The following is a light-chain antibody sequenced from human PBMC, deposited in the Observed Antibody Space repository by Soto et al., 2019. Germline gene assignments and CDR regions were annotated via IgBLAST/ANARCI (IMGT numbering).Light chain of an antibody. CDR3: SSYTSSSTYA. V-gene: IGLV2-18*02. CDR1: SSDVGSYNR. CDR2: GVT. J-gene: IGLJ1*01. Sequence: QSVLTQPPSVSGSPGQSVTISCTGTSSDVGSYNRVSWYQQSPGTAPKLMIYGVTNRPSGVPDRFSGSKSGNTASLTISGLQAEDEADYYCSSYTSSSTYAFGTGTKVTVL.